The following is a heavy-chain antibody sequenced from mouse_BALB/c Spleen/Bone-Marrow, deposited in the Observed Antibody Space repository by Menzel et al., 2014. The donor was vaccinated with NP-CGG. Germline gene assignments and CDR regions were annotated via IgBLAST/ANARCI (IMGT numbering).Heavy chain of an antibody. CDR3: ARVYYGNLDY. J-gene: IGHJ4*01. D-gene: IGHD2-1*01. CDR2: IYPGDGDT. Sequence: QVQLQQSGAELVRPGSSVKISCKASGYEFSSYWMNWVKQRPGQGLEWIRQIYPGDGDTNYNGKFKGKATLTADRSSSTAYMQVSSLTSEDSAVYFCARVYYGNLDYWGQGTSVTVSS. V-gene: IGHV1-80*01. CDR1: GYEFSSYW.